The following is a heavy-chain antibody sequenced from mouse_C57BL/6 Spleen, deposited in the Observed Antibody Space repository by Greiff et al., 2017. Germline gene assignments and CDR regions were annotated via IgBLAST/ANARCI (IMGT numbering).Heavy chain of an antibody. CDR2: IYPGDGDT. J-gene: IGHJ4*01. D-gene: IGHD2-4*01. V-gene: IGHV1-82*01. CDR3: ARGGYDYDVLYYAMDY. Sequence: QVQLQQSGPELVKPGASVKISCKASGYAFSSSWMNWVKQRPGKGLEWIGRIYPGDGDTNYNGKFKGKATLTADKSSSTAYMQLSSLTSEDSAVYFCARGGYDYDVLYYAMDYWGQGTSVTVSS. CDR1: GYAFSSSW.